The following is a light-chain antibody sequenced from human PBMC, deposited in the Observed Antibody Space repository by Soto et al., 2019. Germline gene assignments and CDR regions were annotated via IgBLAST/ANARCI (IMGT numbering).Light chain of an antibody. J-gene: IGLJ1*01. CDR2: EVS. CDR3: CSYAGSSTLYV. CDR1: SSDVGSYNL. V-gene: IGLV2-23*02. Sequence: QSVLTQPASVPGSPEQSITISCTGTSSDVGSYNLVSWYQQHPGKAPKLMIYEVSKRPSGVSNRFSGSKSGNTASLTISGLQAEDEADYYCCSYAGSSTLYVFGTGTKVTVL.